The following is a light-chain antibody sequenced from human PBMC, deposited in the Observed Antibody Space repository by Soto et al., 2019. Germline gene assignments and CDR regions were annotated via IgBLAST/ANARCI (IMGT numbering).Light chain of an antibody. J-gene: IGLJ1*01. Sequence: QSALTQPASVSGSPGQSITIFCTGTSSDVGGFNYVSWYQQHPGKAPKLVIYEVSNRPSGISNRFSGSKSCNTASLTLSGLQAEDEADYYCSSYTTSSTLVFGTGTKLTVL. CDR2: EVS. CDR1: SSDVGGFNY. CDR3: SSYTTSSTLV. V-gene: IGLV2-14*01.